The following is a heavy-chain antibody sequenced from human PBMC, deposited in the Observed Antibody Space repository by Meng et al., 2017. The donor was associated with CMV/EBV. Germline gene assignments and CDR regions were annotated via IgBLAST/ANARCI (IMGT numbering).Heavy chain of an antibody. D-gene: IGHD1-26*01. Sequence: GESLTISCAASGFTFISYAIHLVRQAPGKELEYVAAIRSNGGSTYHAESVKGRFTISRDNSKNTLYLQMGSLRAEDMAVYYCARSVGELPVYYYGMDVWGQGTTVTVSS. CDR2: IRSNGGST. J-gene: IGHJ6*02. CDR1: GFTFISYA. CDR3: ARSVGELPVYYYGMDV. V-gene: IGHV3-64*02.